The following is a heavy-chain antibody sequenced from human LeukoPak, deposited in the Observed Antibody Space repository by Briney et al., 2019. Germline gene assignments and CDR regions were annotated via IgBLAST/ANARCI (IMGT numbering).Heavy chain of an antibody. CDR1: GFTFSNYA. CDR3: ARDRLPSHQDDFDY. J-gene: IGHJ4*02. CDR2: ISYDGSNK. Sequence: GGSLRLSCAASGFTFSNYAMHWVRQAPGKGLEWVAVISYDGSNKYYADSVKGRFTISRDNSKNTLYLQMNSLRPEDTAVYYCARDRLPSHQDDFDYWGQGTLVTVSS. V-gene: IGHV3-30*04. D-gene: IGHD3-3*01.